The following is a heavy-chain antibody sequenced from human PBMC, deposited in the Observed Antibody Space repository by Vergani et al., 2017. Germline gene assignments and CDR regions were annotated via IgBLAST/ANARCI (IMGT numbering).Heavy chain of an antibody. CDR1: GFTLSNYD. CDR2: IQFDGSNQ. CDR3: AKHFRGWGNDY. Sequence: QVQLVESGGGVVQRGGFLRLSCATSGFTLSNYDMQWIRQGPGKGLEFVAFIQFDGSNQYYADSVKGRFTLSRDFSKNTLYLQMNSLRTDDTATYYCAKHFRGWGNDYWGQGTQVIVSS. J-gene: IGHJ4*02. V-gene: IGHV3-30*02. D-gene: IGHD3-16*01.